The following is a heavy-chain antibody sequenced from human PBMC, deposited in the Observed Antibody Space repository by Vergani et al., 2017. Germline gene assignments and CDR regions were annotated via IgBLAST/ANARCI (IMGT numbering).Heavy chain of an antibody. J-gene: IGHJ4*02. D-gene: IGHD4-17*01. CDR1: GFTFSSYS. V-gene: IGHV3-33*08. CDR3: ARDGSTVTTDGGFAGHFDY. CDR2: IWYDGSNK. Sequence: VQLVESGGGLVKPGGSLRLSCAASGFTFSSYSMHWVRQAPGKGLEWVAVIWYDGSNKYYADSVKGRFTISRDNSKNTLYLQMNSLRAEDTAVYYCARDGSTVTTDGGFAGHFDYWGQGTLVTVSS.